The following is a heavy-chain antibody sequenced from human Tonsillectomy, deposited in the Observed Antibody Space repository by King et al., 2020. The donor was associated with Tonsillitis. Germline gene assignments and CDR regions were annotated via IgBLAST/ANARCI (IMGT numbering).Heavy chain of an antibody. Sequence: VQLVESGSELRKPGASVQVSCKASGYTFSTYTMNWVRQAPGQGLEWMGWINTHTGNPTYAQGFTGRFVFFSDTSVSTAYVQITSLKAEDTAVYYCARGEAVTWYSNERRADFDYWGQGTLVTVSS. D-gene: IGHD6-13*01. V-gene: IGHV7-4-1*02. CDR2: INTHTGNP. J-gene: IGHJ4*02. CDR3: ARGEAVTWYSNERRADFDY. CDR1: GYTFSTYT.